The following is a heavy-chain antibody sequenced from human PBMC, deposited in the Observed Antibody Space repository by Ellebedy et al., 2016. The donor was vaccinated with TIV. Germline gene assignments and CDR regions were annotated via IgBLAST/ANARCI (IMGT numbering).Heavy chain of an antibody. CDR2: IKQDGRDK. CDR1: GSTFSSYW. CDR3: ARRYCTISRCFAASWASLDM. D-gene: IGHD2-2*01. V-gene: IGHV3-7*01. Sequence: ESLKISCADSGSTFSSYWMTWVRQPPGKGLEWVANIKQDGRDKYYVDSVRGRFTISRDNAKNSLYLQMNSLTVEDTAVYYCARRYCTISRCFAASWASLDMWGQGTMVTVS. J-gene: IGHJ3*02.